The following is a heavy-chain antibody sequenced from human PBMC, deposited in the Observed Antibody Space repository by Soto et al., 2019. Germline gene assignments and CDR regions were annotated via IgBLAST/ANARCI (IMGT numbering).Heavy chain of an antibody. CDR3: APRTVVVPRGLIDI. CDR2: IYWDDDK. CDR1: GFSLSTSGVG. V-gene: IGHV2-5*02. J-gene: IGHJ3*02. D-gene: IGHD3-22*01. Sequence: QITLKESGPTLVKPTQTLTLTCTFSGFSLSTSGVGVGWIRQPPGKALEWLALIYWDDDKRYSPSLKSRLTITKDTSKNQVVLTMTNMDPVDTATYYCAPRTVVVPRGLIDIWGQGTMVTVSS.